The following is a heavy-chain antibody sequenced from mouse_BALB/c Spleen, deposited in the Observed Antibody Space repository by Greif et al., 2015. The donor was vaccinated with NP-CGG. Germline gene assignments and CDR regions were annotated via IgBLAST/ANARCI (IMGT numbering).Heavy chain of an antibody. D-gene: IGHD2-14*01. V-gene: IGHV1-77*01. Sequence: VQVVESGAELARPGASVKLSCMASGYTFTDYYINWVKQRTGQGLEWIGEIYPGSGNTYYNEKFKGKATLTADKSSSTAYMQLSSLTSEDSAVYFCARKGVRRAMDYWGQGTSVTVSS. J-gene: IGHJ4*01. CDR3: ARKGVRRAMDY. CDR2: IYPGSGNT. CDR1: GYTFTDYY.